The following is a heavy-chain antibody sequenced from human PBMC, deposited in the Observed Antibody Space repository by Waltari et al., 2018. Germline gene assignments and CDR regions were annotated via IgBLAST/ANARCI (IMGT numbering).Heavy chain of an antibody. J-gene: IGHJ4*03. CDR1: GGSISGGYA. CDR2: IYGSSGST. V-gene: IGHV4-38-2*01. D-gene: IGHD3-22*01. CDR3: ARGNYDSGYYWDS. Sequence: QVQLQESGPAVVKPSEPLSLTCAVSGGSISGGYAWSWIRQAPGKGLEWIGSIYGSSGSTYYNPSLKSRVTISKDTSKNQFSLKLSSVTAADTAVYYCARGNYDSGYYWDSWGRGVVVTVSS.